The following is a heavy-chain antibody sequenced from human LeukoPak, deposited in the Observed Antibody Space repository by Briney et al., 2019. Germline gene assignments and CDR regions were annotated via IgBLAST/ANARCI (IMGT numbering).Heavy chain of an antibody. D-gene: IGHD6-13*01. Sequence: ASVKVSCKASGYTFTSYDINWVRQATGQGLEWMGWMNPNSGNTGYAQKFQGRVTMTRNTSISTAYMELSSLRSEDTAVYYCATQARGIAAADPFDYWGQGTLATVSS. CDR3: ATQARGIAAADPFDY. J-gene: IGHJ4*02. V-gene: IGHV1-8*01. CDR2: MNPNSGNT. CDR1: GYTFTSYD.